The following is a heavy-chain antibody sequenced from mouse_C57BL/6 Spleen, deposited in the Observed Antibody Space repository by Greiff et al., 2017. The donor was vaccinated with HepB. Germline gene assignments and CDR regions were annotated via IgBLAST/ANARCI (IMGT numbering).Heavy chain of an antibody. J-gene: IGHJ3*01. CDR3: TTGGEDYDGCAY. CDR1: GFNIKDDY. V-gene: IGHV14-4*01. CDR2: IDPENGDT. Sequence: VQLQQSGAELVRPGASVKLSCTASGFNIKDDYMHWVKQRPEQGLEWIGWIDPENGDTEYAPKFQGKATITADTSSNTAYMQLSSLTYEDTAVYYCTTGGEDYDGCAYWGQGTRVTVSA. D-gene: IGHD2-4*01.